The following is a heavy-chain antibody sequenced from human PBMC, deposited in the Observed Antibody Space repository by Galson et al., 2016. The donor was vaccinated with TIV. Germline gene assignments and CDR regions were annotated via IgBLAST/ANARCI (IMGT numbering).Heavy chain of an antibody. CDR2: INTNTGNP. Sequence: SVKVSCKASGYSFSRHALNWVRQAPGQGLEWMGWINTNTGNPMYAQGFTGRFVFSLDTSVSTAYLQISSLKAEETAVYYCARDRYCSSVSCSFDNNWFDPWGQGTLVTVSS. V-gene: IGHV7-4-1*02. D-gene: IGHD2-2*01. J-gene: IGHJ5*02. CDR3: ARDRYCSSVSCSFDNNWFDP. CDR1: GYSFSRHA.